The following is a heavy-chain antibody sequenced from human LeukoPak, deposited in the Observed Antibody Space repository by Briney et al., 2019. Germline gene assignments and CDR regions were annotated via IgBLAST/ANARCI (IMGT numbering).Heavy chain of an antibody. V-gene: IGHV1-46*03. CDR1: GYTFTSYY. J-gene: IGHJ4*02. CDR3: AGGGRSVLPAAMVDY. D-gene: IGHD2-2*01. Sequence: ASVKVSCKASGYTFTSYYMHWVRQAPRQGLEWMGIINPSGGSTSYAQKFQGRVTMTRDTSTSTVYMELSSLRSEDTAVYYCAGGGRSVLPAAMVDYWGQGTLVTVSS. CDR2: INPSGGST.